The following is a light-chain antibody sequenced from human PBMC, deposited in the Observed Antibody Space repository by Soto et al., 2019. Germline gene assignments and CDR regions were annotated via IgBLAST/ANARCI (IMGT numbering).Light chain of an antibody. CDR2: KAS. CDR3: QQYNSYPLT. V-gene: IGKV1-5*03. Sequence: DIQMTQSPSTLSASVGDRVTITCRASQSISSWLAWYQQKPGKAPNLLIYKASSLESGLPSRFICSGSGTEFTRTISSLQPDDFATYYGQQYNSYPLTFGGGTNVEIK. CDR1: QSISSW. J-gene: IGKJ4*01.